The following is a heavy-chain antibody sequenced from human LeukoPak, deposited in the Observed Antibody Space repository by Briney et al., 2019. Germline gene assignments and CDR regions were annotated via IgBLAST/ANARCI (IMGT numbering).Heavy chain of an antibody. V-gene: IGHV4-59*01. CDR1: GGSISSYY. Sequence: PSETLSLTCTASGGSISSYYWSWIRQPPGKGLEWIGYIYYSGSTNYNPSLKSRVTISVDTSKNQFSLKLSSVPAADTAVYYCARYGSGSYSYYFDYWGQGTLVTVSS. D-gene: IGHD3-10*01. CDR3: ARYGSGSYSYYFDY. J-gene: IGHJ4*02. CDR2: IYYSGST.